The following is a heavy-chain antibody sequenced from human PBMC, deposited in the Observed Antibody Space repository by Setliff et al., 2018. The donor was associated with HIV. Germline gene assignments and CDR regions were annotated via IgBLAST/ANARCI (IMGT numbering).Heavy chain of an antibody. CDR2: ISAAGTI. D-gene: IGHD6-13*01. J-gene: IGHJ4*01. Sequence: SSETLSLTCTVSGGSISSYYWSWIRQPAGKRLEFIGRISAAGTINYNPSLRSRVTLSVDTSESQFSLTVNSVTAADTAMYFCARDEGRATGSWWDQSASWYLDYWGHGILVTVSS. CDR1: GGSISSYY. CDR3: ARDEGRATGSWWDQSASWYLDY. V-gene: IGHV4-4*07.